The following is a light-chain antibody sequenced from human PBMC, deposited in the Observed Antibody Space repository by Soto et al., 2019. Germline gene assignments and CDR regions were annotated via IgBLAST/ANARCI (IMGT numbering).Light chain of an antibody. CDR2: DAS. V-gene: IGKV1-5*01. J-gene: IGKJ1*01. CDR1: QSISGW. Sequence: DIQMTQSPSTLSASVGDRVTITCRASQSISGWLAWYQQKPGKAPQLLIYDASSLESGVPSGFSGSGSGTEFTLTISSLQPDDFATYYCQQYNSFAPTFGQGTKVEIK. CDR3: QQYNSFAPT.